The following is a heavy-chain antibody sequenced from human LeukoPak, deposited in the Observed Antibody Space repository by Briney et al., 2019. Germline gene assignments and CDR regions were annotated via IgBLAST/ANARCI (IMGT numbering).Heavy chain of an antibody. CDR1: GGSISSYY. J-gene: IGHJ5*02. CDR2: IYYSGST. Sequence: SETLSLTCTVSGGSISSYYWSWIRQPPGKGLEWIGYIYYSGSTNYNPSLKSRVTISVDTSKNQFSLKLSSVTAADTAVYYCARESGYYYDSSGENWFDPWGQGTLVTVPS. CDR3: ARESGYYYDSSGENWFDP. V-gene: IGHV4-59*01. D-gene: IGHD3-22*01.